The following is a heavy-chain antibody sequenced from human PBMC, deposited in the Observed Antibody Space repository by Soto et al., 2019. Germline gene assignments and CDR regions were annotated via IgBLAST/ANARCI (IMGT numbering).Heavy chain of an antibody. D-gene: IGHD5-12*01. J-gene: IGHJ4*02. Sequence: PSETLSLTCTVSGGSISSYYWSWIRQPPGKGLEWIGYISYSGSTNYNPSLKSRVTISVDTSKNQFSLELSSVTAADTAVYYCARTVSGYYFDYWGQGTLVTVSS. CDR3: ARTVSGYYFDY. V-gene: IGHV4-59*01. CDR2: ISYSGST. CDR1: GGSISSYY.